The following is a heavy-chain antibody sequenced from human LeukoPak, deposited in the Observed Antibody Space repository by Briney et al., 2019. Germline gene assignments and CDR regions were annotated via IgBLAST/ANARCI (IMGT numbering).Heavy chain of an antibody. D-gene: IGHD6-19*01. CDR3: AKDSGQWLASTGDN. V-gene: IGHV3-23*01. Sequence: GGSLRLSCAASGFTFSSYAMSWVRQAPGKGLEWVSAISGSGGSTYYADSVKDRFTISRDNSKNTLHLQMNNLRAEDTAVYYCAKDSGQWLASTGDNWGQGTLVTVSS. CDR2: ISGSGGST. CDR1: GFTFSSYA. J-gene: IGHJ4*02.